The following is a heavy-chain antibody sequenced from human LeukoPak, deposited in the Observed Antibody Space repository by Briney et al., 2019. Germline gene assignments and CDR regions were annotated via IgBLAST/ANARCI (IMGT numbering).Heavy chain of an antibody. V-gene: IGHV1-18*01. CDR1: GYTFTSYG. CDR2: ISAYNGNT. J-gene: IGHJ6*03. D-gene: IGHD3-9*01. Sequence: ASVKVSCKASGYTFTSYGISWVRQAPGQGLEWMGWISAYNGNTNYAQKLQSRVTMTTDTSTSTAYMELRSLRSDDTAVYYCARHYDILTGYQYYYMDVWGKGTTVTISS. CDR3: ARHYDILTGYQYYYMDV.